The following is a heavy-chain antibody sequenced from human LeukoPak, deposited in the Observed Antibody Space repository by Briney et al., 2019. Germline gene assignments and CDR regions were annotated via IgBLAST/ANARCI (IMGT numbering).Heavy chain of an antibody. CDR3: ARLTIGDYGDRESGFDY. J-gene: IGHJ4*02. V-gene: IGHV4-59*01. CDR1: GGSISSYY. D-gene: IGHD4-17*01. Sequence: SETLSLTCTVSGGSISSYYWSWIRQPPGKGLEWIGYIYYSGSTNYNPSLKSRVTISVDTSKNQFSLKLRSVTAADTAVYYCARLTIGDYGDRESGFDYWGQGTLVTVSS. CDR2: IYYSGST.